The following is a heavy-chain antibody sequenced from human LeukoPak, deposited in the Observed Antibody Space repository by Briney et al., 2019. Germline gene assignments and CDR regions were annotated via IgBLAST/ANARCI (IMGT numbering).Heavy chain of an antibody. CDR3: ARDPASTRGYLPLNWFDP. V-gene: IGHV4-61*02. CDR2: IYTSGTT. Sequence: SQTLSLTCTVSGGSVRRGNYYWTWIRQPAGSGLEWIGRIYTSGTTDYNPSLRTRVTISVDASRNQFSLNLSSVTAADTAVYYCARDPASTRGYLPLNWFDPWGQGTLVTVSS. D-gene: IGHD1-1*01. J-gene: IGHJ5*02. CDR1: GGSVRRGNYY.